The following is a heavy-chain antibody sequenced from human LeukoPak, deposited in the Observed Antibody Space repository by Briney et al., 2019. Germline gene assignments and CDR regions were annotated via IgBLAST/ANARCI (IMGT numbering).Heavy chain of an antibody. CDR1: GYTFTSYG. Sequence: ASVKVSCKASGYTFTSYGISWVRQAPGQGLEWMGWISAYNGNTNYAQKLQGRVTMTTDTSTSTAYVELRSLRSDDTAVYYCARDPYYDSSGYTYFDYWGQGTLVTVSS. J-gene: IGHJ4*02. V-gene: IGHV1-18*01. CDR3: ARDPYYDSSGYTYFDY. CDR2: ISAYNGNT. D-gene: IGHD3-22*01.